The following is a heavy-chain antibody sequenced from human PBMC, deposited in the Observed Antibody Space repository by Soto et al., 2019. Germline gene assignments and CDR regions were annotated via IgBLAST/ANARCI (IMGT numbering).Heavy chain of an antibody. V-gene: IGHV3-9*01. CDR2: ISWNSGSI. Sequence: EVQLVESGGGLVQPGRSLRLSCAASGFTFDDYDMHWVRQAPGKGLEWVSGISWNSGSIGYADSVKGRFTISRDNAKNSLYLQMNSLRAEDTALYYCAKALYSSSWFDYFDYWGQGTLVTVSS. CDR3: AKALYSSSWFDYFDY. CDR1: GFTFDDYD. D-gene: IGHD6-13*01. J-gene: IGHJ4*02.